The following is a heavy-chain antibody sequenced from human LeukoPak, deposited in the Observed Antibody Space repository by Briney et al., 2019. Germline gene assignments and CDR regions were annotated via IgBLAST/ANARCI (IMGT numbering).Heavy chain of an antibody. D-gene: IGHD5-18*01. Sequence: GGSLRLSCAASGFTFSDYYMSWTRQAPGKGLEWVSYISSSGSTIYYADSVRGRFTISRDNAKNSLYLQMNSLRAEDTAVYYYARALGYSYEIGFDYWGQGTLVTVSS. CDR2: ISSSGSTI. CDR1: GFTFSDYY. J-gene: IGHJ4*02. CDR3: ARALGYSYEIGFDY. V-gene: IGHV3-11*01.